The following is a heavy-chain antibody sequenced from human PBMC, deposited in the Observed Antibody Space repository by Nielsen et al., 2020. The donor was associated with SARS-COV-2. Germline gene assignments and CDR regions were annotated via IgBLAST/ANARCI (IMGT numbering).Heavy chain of an antibody. Sequence: SVKVSCKASGYTFTSYAMNWVRQAPGQGLEWMGGIIPIFGTANYAQKFQGRVTITADESTSTAYMELSSLRSEDTAVYYCARGEWEALGYMDVWGKGITVTVSS. J-gene: IGHJ6*03. CDR2: IIPIFGTA. CDR1: GYTFTSYA. V-gene: IGHV1-69*13. CDR3: ARGEWEALGYMDV. D-gene: IGHD1-26*01.